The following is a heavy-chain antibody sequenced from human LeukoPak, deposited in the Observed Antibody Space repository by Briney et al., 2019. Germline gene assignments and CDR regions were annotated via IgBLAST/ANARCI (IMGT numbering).Heavy chain of an antibody. CDR1: GFTFSDYY. J-gene: IGHJ4*02. V-gene: IGHV3-23*01. D-gene: IGHD1-26*01. CDR3: AKDLTSLGATNY. CDR2: ISVGGGST. Sequence: PGGSLRLSCAASGFTFSDYYMSWIRQAPGKGLEWVSAISVGGGSTYYADSVKGRFTISRDNSKNTLYLQMNSLRAEDTAVYYCAKDLTSLGATNYWGQGTLVTVSS.